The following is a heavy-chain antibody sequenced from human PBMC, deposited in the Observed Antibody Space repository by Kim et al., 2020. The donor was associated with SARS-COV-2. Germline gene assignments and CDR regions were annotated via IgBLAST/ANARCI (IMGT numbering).Heavy chain of an antibody. D-gene: IGHD2-15*01. CDR3: ARDARSRVAGTFMEYYYGIDV. J-gene: IGHJ6*04. CDR1: GFTFSDYD. CDR2: ISSSGSTI. V-gene: IGHV3-11*04. Sequence: GGSLRLSCAASGFTFSDYDMSWIRQAPGKGLEWVSYISSSGSTIYYADSVKGRFTISRDNAKNSLYLQMNSLRAEDTAVYYCARDARSRVAGTFMEYYYGIDVWGEGTTVTVSS.